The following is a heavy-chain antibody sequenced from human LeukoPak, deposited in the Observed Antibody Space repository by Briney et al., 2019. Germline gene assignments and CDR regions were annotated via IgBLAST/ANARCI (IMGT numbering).Heavy chain of an antibody. J-gene: IGHJ4*02. D-gene: IGHD4-17*01. CDR2: ISSSSSTI. Sequence: GGSLRLSCAASGFTFSSYSMNWVRQAPGKGLEWVSYISSSSSTIYYADSVKGRFTISRDNAKNSLYLQMNSLRAEDTAVYYCARDVEHDDGAERPLDYWGQGTLVTVSS. CDR1: GFTFSSYS. V-gene: IGHV3-48*01. CDR3: ARDVEHDDGAERPLDY.